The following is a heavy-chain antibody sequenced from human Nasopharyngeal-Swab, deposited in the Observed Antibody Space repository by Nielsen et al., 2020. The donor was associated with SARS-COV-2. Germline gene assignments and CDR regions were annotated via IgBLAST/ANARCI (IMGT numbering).Heavy chain of an antibody. D-gene: IGHD1-26*01. CDR1: GGSVSTTTYF. CDR3: ARGYGSFPYYFDH. V-gene: IGHV4-39*01. J-gene: IGHJ4*02. Sequence: SETLSLTCPVSGGSVSTTTYFWGWIRQPPGKGLEWIGTVYYSGSTYYNPSLKSRVIMSVDTSKNQFSLKLNSVTATDTAVYYCARGYGSFPYYFDHWGQGTLVTVSS. CDR2: VYYSGST.